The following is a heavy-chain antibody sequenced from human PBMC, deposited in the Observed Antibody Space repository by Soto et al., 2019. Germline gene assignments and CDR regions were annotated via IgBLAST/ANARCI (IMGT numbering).Heavy chain of an antibody. CDR2: ISYDGSNK. CDR3: AKVREGDVPDIVVVVAANPDAFDI. J-gene: IGHJ3*02. Sequence: GGSLRLSCAASGFTFSSYGMHWVRQAPGKGLEWVAVISYDGSNKYYADSVKGRFTISRDNSKNTLYLQMNSLRAEDTAVYYCAKVREGDVPDIVVVVAANPDAFDIWGQGTMVTVSS. V-gene: IGHV3-30*18. D-gene: IGHD2-15*01. CDR1: GFTFSSYG.